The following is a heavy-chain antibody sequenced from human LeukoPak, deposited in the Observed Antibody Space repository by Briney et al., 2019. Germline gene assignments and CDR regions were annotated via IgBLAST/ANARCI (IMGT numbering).Heavy chain of an antibody. CDR3: AREHRNVGATVDN. V-gene: IGHV3-74*01. CDR1: GFTFNDYW. D-gene: IGHD1-26*01. J-gene: IGHJ4*02. CDR2: IERDGSTT. Sequence: PGGSLRLSCAGSGFTFNDYWMHWVRQAPGKGLVWVSRIERDGSTTYYADSVKGRFTISRDTAKNTLYLQMNSLRAEDTAVYYCAREHRNVGATVDNWGQGTLVTVSS.